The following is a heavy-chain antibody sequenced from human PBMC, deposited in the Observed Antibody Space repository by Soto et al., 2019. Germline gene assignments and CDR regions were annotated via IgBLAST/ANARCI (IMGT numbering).Heavy chain of an antibody. CDR2: IYYSGST. J-gene: IGHJ1*01. CDR3: ASQLAAAAPRVLQH. V-gene: IGHV4-59*08. D-gene: IGHD6-13*01. CDR1: GGSISSYY. Sequence: QVQLQESGPGLVKPSETLSLTCTVSGGSISSYYWSWIRQPPGKGLEWIGYIYYSGSTNYNPSLKSRVTISVDTSKNQFSLKLSSVTAADTAVYYCASQLAAAAPRVLQHWGQGTLVTVSS.